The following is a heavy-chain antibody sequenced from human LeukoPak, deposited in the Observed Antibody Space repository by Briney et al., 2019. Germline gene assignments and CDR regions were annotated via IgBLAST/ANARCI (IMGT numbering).Heavy chain of an antibody. J-gene: IGHJ3*02. Sequence: PGGSLRLSCAASGLTFSSYAMHWVRQAPGKGLEWVAVISYDGSNKYYADSVKGRFTISRDNSKNTLYLQMNSLRAEDTAVYYCARDRCSSTSCYLDAFDIWGQGTMVTVSS. CDR2: ISYDGSNK. D-gene: IGHD2-2*01. CDR1: GLTFSSYA. V-gene: IGHV3-30-3*01. CDR3: ARDRCSSTSCYLDAFDI.